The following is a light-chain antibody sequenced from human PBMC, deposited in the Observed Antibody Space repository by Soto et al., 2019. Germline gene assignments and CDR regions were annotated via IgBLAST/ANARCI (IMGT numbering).Light chain of an antibody. CDR1: SSDVGGYNY. V-gene: IGLV2-8*01. Sequence: QSALTQPPSASGSPGQSVTISCTGTSSDVGGYNYVSWYQHHPGKAPKLMIYEVTKRPSGVPDRFSGSKSGNTASLTVSGLLAEDEADYYCAFAAGGNQVFGTGTKLTVL. CDR3: AFAAGGNQV. J-gene: IGLJ1*01. CDR2: EVT.